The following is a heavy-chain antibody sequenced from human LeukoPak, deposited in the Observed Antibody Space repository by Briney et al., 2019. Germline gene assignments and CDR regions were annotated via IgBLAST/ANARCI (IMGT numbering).Heavy chain of an antibody. CDR3: ARGLGDYNTDWFPVSGY. V-gene: IGHV1-2*04. CDR1: GYTFTGYY. J-gene: IGHJ4*02. CDR2: INPNSGGT. Sequence: ASVKVSCKASGYTFTGYYMHWVRQAPGQGLEWMGWINPNSGGTNYAQKFQGWVTMTRDTSMSTAYMELNSLGSEDTAIYYCARGLGDYNTDWFPVSGYWGQGTPVTVSS. D-gene: IGHD3-9*01.